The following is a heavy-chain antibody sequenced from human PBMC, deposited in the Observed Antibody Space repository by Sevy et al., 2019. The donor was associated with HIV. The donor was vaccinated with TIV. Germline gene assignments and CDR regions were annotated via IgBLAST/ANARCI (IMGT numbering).Heavy chain of an antibody. D-gene: IGHD4-17*01. CDR1: GFTFSDYY. Sequence: GGSLRLSCAASGFTFSDYYMSWSRQAPGKGLEWVSYISGSDNSIYYADSVKGRFTISRDNAKNSLYLQMNSLRAEDTAVYYCARDHVKDGDLGDYYYYAMDVWGQGTTVTVSS. CDR3: ARDHVKDGDLGDYYYYAMDV. J-gene: IGHJ6*02. V-gene: IGHV3-11*01. CDR2: ISGSDNSI.